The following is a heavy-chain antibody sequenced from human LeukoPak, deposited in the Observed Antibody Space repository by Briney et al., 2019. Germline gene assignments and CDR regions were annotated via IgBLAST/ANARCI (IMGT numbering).Heavy chain of an antibody. CDR2: IYYSGST. J-gene: IGHJ4*02. CDR1: GGSVSSGSYY. CDR3: ARVYYDSSGYLFDY. Sequence: MPSETLSLTCTVSGGSVSSGSYYWSWIRQPPGKGLEWIGYIYYSGSTNYNPSLKSRVTISVDTSKNQFSLKLSSVTAADTAVYYCARVYYDSSGYLFDYWGQGTLVTVSS. D-gene: IGHD3-22*01. V-gene: IGHV4-61*01.